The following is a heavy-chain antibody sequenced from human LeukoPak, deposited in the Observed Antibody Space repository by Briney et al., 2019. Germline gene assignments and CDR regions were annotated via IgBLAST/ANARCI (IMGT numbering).Heavy chain of an antibody. CDR2: MNPNSGNT. V-gene: IGHV1-8*03. CDR1: GYTSTSYD. Sequence: ASVKVSCKASGYTSTSYDINWVRQATGQGLEWMGWMNPNSGNTGYAQKFQGRVTITRNTSISTAYMELSSLRSEDTAVYYCARGKWELPYDYWGQGTLVTVSS. D-gene: IGHD1-26*01. CDR3: ARGKWELPYDY. J-gene: IGHJ4*02.